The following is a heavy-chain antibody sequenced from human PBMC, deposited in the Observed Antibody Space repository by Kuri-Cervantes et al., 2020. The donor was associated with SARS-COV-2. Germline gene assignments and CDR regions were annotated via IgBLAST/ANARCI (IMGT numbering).Heavy chain of an antibody. J-gene: IGHJ4*02. D-gene: IGHD3-3*01. V-gene: IGHV4-39*01. CDR2: IYYSGST. Sequence: GSLRLSCAVCGGSISSSSYYWGWIRQPPGKGLEWIGSIYYSGSTYYNPSLKSRVTISVDTSKNQFSLKLSSVTAADTAVYYCARQLIFGVAHYFDYWGQGTLVTVSS. CDR3: ARQLIFGVAHYFDY. CDR1: GGSISSSSYY.